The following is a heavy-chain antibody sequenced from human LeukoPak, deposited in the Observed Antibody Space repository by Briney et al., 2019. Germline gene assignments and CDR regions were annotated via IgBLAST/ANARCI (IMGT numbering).Heavy chain of an antibody. Sequence: GRSLRLSCAASGFTFNIYVMHWVRQAPGKGLEWVAVISNAGSNKYYADSVKGRFTISRDNSKNTLCLQMNSLRVEYTAVYYCARVEYSGYDFGQPYYYGMDVWGQGTTVTVSS. CDR3: ARVEYSGYDFGQPYYYGMDV. CDR1: GFTFNIYV. CDR2: ISNAGSNK. D-gene: IGHD5-12*01. J-gene: IGHJ6*02. V-gene: IGHV3-30-3*01.